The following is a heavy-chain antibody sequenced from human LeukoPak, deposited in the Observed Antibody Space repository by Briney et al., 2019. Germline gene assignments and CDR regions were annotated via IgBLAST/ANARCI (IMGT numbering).Heavy chain of an antibody. CDR3: AREKRIWSGYYYDY. CDR1: GFTFDDYG. D-gene: IGHD3-3*01. V-gene: IGHV3-20*04. Sequence: PGGSLRLSCAASGFTFDDYGMSWVRQAPGKGLEWVSGINWNGGSTGYADSVKGRFTISRDNSKNTLYLQMNSLRAEDTAVYYCAREKRIWSGYYYDYWGQGTLVTVSS. J-gene: IGHJ4*02. CDR2: INWNGGST.